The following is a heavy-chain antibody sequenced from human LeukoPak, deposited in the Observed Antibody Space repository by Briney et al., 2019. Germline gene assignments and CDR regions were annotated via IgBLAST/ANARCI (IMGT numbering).Heavy chain of an antibody. CDR3: ARAGPSPGAFDI. CDR2: ISSSSSYI. CDR1: GFTFSSYS. J-gene: IGHJ3*02. Sequence: GGSLRLSCAASGFTFSSYSMNWVRQAPGKGLEWVSSISSSSSYIYYADSVKGRFTISRDNAKNSLYLQMNSLRAEDTAVYYCARAGPSPGAFDIWGQGTMVTVSS. V-gene: IGHV3-21*01.